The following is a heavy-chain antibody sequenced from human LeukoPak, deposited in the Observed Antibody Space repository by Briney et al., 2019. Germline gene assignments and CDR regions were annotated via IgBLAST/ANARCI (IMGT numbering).Heavy chain of an antibody. J-gene: IGHJ2*01. CDR2: INHSGST. Sequence: PSETLSLTCAVCGGSFSGYYWSWIRQPPGKGLEWIGEINHSGSTNYNPSLKSRVTISVDTSKNQFSLKLSSVTAADTAVYYCARGSGPHWYFDLWGRGTLVTVSS. V-gene: IGHV4-34*01. CDR1: GGSFSGYY. CDR3: ARGSGPHWYFDL.